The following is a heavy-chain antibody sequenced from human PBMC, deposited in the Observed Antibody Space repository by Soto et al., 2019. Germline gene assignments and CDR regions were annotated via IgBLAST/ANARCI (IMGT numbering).Heavy chain of an antibody. CDR2: IYYSGST. CDR3: ARARGGYGGKSEDFDY. V-gene: IGHV4-59*01. D-gene: IGHD2-15*01. J-gene: IGHJ4*02. Sequence: ETLSLTCPVSGVSISSYYWSWIRQPPGKGLEWIGYIYYSGSTNYNPSLKSRVTISVDTSKNQFSLKLSSVTAADTAVYYCARARGGYGGKSEDFDYWGQGTLVTVYS. CDR1: GVSISSYY.